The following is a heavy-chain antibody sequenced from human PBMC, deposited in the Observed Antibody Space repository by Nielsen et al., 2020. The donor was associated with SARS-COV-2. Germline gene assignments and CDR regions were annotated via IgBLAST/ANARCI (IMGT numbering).Heavy chain of an antibody. V-gene: IGHV1-18*01. D-gene: IGHD3-10*01. CDR2: ISGNNDNT. Sequence: WVRQAPGQGLEWMGWISGNNDNTNYAQKLQGRVTMTTDRFTSTAYMELRSLSPDDTAVYYCARDSPYGWGNVHYLYGMDVWGQGTTVTVSS. J-gene: IGHJ6*02. CDR3: ARDSPYGWGNVHYLYGMDV.